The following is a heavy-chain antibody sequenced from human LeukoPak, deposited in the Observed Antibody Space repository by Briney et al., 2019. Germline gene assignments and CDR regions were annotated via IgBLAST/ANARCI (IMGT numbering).Heavy chain of an antibody. J-gene: IGHJ4*02. V-gene: IGHV4-4*02. CDR1: GGSISSSNW. CDR3: ATRSITMVRGVINNY. D-gene: IGHD3-10*01. CDR2: IYHSGST. Sequence: SGTLSLTCAVSGGSISSSNWWSWVRQPPGKGLEWIGEIYHSGSTNYNPSLKSRVTISVDKSKNRFSLKLSSVTAADTAVYYCATRSITMVRGVINNYWGQGTLVTVSS.